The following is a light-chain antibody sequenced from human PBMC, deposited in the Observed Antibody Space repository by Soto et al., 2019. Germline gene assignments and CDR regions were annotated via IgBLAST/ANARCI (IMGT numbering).Light chain of an antibody. J-gene: IGKJ4*01. Sequence: EIVLTQSPATLSLSPGERATLSCRASQSVGSYLAWYQQKPGQAPRLLIYDASNRATGIPARFSGSGSGTDFILTISSLETEDFAVYYCQQRSNWLTFGGGTKVDI. V-gene: IGKV3-11*01. CDR1: QSVGSY. CDR3: QQRSNWLT. CDR2: DAS.